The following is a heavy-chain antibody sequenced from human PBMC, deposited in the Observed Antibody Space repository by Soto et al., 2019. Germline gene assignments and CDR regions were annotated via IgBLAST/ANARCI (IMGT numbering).Heavy chain of an antibody. V-gene: IGHV5-51*01. D-gene: IGHD3-10*01. J-gene: IGHJ6*02. CDR1: GCSFTSYW. Sequence: PGESLKISCKGSGCSFTSYWIGWVRQMPGKGLEWMGIIYPGDSDTRYSPSFQGQVTISADKSISTAYLQWSSLKASDTAMYYCARGKTLGGDYYYYGMDVWGQGTTVTVSS. CDR2: IYPGDSDT. CDR3: ARGKTLGGDYYYYGMDV.